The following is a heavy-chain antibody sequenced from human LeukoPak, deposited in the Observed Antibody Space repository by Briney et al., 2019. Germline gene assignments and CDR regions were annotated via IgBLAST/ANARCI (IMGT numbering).Heavy chain of an antibody. Sequence: ASAKVSCKASGYTFTSYYMHWVRQAPGQGLEWMGIINPSGGSTSYAQKFQGRVTLTRDTSTSTVYMELSSLRSEDTAVYYCARDKPGICSSTSCSPDYYYGMDVWGQGTTVTVSS. J-gene: IGHJ6*02. CDR3: ARDKPGICSSTSCSPDYYYGMDV. V-gene: IGHV1-46*01. CDR2: INPSGGST. CDR1: GYTFTSYY. D-gene: IGHD2-2*01.